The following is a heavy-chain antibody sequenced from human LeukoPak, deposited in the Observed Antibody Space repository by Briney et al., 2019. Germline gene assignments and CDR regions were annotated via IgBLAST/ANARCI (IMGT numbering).Heavy chain of an antibody. CDR1: GFTFSSYG. CDR3: AKDHKYYFDSGTYYEYYFDY. V-gene: IGHV3-30*18. D-gene: IGHD3-22*01. CDR2: ILYDGSSK. J-gene: IGHJ4*02. Sequence: GGSLRLSCAASGFTFSSYGMHWVRQAPGKGLEWVAVILYDGSSKYSADSVKGRFTISRDNSRNTLFLQMNSLRAEDTAVYYCAKDHKYYFDSGTYYEYYFDYWGQGTLVTVSS.